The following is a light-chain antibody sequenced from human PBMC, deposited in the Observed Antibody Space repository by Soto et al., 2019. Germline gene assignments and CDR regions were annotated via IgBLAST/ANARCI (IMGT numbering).Light chain of an antibody. CDR1: QSIFYSSNNKNY. Sequence: DIVMTHSPYSLSVSLGERATINCKSSQSIFYSSNNKNYLAWYQQKPGQPPKLLIYWASTRESGVPDRFSGSGSGTDFTLTITSLQAEDVAVYHCQQYYSSPTWTFGQGTKVDI. CDR2: WAS. J-gene: IGKJ1*01. V-gene: IGKV4-1*01. CDR3: QQYYSSPTWT.